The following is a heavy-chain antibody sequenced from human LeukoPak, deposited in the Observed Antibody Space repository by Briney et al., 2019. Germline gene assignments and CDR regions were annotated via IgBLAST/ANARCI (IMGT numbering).Heavy chain of an antibody. CDR3: ARDRQQLVRDAFDI. CDR1: GGTFSSYA. CDR2: IIPIFGTA. D-gene: IGHD6-13*01. V-gene: IGHV1-69*13. Sequence: SVKVSCKASGGTFSSYAISWVRQAPGQGLEWMGGIIPIFGTANYAQKFQGRVTITADESTSTAYMELSSLRSEDTAVYYCARDRQQLVRDAFDIWGQGTMVTVSS. J-gene: IGHJ3*02.